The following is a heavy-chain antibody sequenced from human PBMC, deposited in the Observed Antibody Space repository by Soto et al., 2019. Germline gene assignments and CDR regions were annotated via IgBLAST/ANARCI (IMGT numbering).Heavy chain of an antibody. Sequence: GASVKVFCKASGYTFTSYAMHWVRQAPGQRLEWMGWINAGNGNTKYSQKFQGRVTITRDTSASTAYMELSSLRSEDTAVYYCARDYRPHSSGYSYYFDYWGQGTLVTVSS. CDR1: GYTFTSYA. CDR2: INAGNGNT. D-gene: IGHD3-22*01. CDR3: ARDYRPHSSGYSYYFDY. J-gene: IGHJ4*02. V-gene: IGHV1-3*01.